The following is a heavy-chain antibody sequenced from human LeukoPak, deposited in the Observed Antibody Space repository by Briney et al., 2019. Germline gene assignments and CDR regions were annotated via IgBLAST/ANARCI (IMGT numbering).Heavy chain of an antibody. Sequence: SETLPLTCTVSGASISSDGYYWTWIRQHPGKGLEWIGYIYHSENTYYNPSLKSRITISVDTSKNQFSLKLSSVTAADTAVYYCARDRGMVYGLDVWGQGTTVTVSS. CDR2: IYHSENT. CDR1: GASISSDGYY. CDR3: ARDRGMVYGLDV. V-gene: IGHV4-31*03. D-gene: IGHD2-8*01. J-gene: IGHJ6*02.